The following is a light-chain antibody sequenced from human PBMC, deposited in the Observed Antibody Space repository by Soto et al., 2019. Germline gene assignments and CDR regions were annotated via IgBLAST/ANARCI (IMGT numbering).Light chain of an antibody. Sequence: QSALTQPRSVSGSPGQSVAISCTGTSSDVGGYNYVSWYQQHPGKAPKLMIYDVTKRPSGVRDRFSASKSGNTASLTISGLQAEDEADYYCCSYAGSYTYVFGTGTKVTVL. CDR1: SSDVGGYNY. CDR2: DVT. V-gene: IGLV2-11*01. J-gene: IGLJ1*01. CDR3: CSYAGSYTYV.